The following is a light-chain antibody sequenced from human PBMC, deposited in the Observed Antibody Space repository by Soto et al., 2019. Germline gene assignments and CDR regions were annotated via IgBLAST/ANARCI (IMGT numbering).Light chain of an antibody. J-gene: IGLJ1*01. Sequence: QSALTQPRSVSGSPGQSVTISCTGTSSDVGGYNYVAWYQQHPGKAPKLMMYDVSKRPSGVPDRFSGSKSGNTASLTISGLQAEDEADYYGGSYAGSYTHVFGTGTKITVL. V-gene: IGLV2-11*01. CDR1: SSDVGGYNY. CDR3: GSYAGSYTHV. CDR2: DVS.